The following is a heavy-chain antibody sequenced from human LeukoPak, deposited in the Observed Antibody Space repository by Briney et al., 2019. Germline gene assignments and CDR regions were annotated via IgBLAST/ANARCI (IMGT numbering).Heavy chain of an antibody. V-gene: IGHV3-23*01. D-gene: IGHD3-22*01. Sequence: GGSLRLSCAASGFTFSSYVMSWVRQAPGKGLEWVSAISGSGGSTYYADSVKGRFTISRDNPKKTLYLQMSSLRAEDTAVYYCARDRRYYSDSTGYLDYWGQGTLVTVSS. J-gene: IGHJ4*02. CDR2: ISGSGGST. CDR3: ARDRRYYSDSTGYLDY. CDR1: GFTFSSYV.